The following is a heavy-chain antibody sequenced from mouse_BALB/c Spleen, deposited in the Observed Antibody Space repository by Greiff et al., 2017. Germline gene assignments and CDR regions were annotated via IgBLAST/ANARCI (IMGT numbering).Heavy chain of an antibody. CDR2: INPSSGYT. Sequence: VHLVESGAELARPGASVKMSCKASGYTFTSYTMHWVKQRPGQGLEWIGYINPSSGYTNYNQKFKDKATLTADKSSSTAYMQLSSLTSEDSAVYYCARVNWFAYWGQGTLVTVSA. V-gene: IGHV1-4*01. J-gene: IGHJ3*01. CDR3: ARVNWFAY. CDR1: GYTFTSYT.